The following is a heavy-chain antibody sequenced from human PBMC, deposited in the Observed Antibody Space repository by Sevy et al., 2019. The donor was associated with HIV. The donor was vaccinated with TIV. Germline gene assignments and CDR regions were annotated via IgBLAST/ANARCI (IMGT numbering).Heavy chain of an antibody. D-gene: IGHD2-21*01. J-gene: IGHJ4*02. CDR2: FDPEDGET. Sequence: ASVKVSCKVSGYTLTELSMHWVRQAPGKGLEWMGGFDPEDGETIYAQKFQGRVTMTEDTSTDTAYMELSSLRSEDTAGDYCATVGPLRDCYNFFDYWGQGTLVTVSS. CDR1: GYTLTELS. V-gene: IGHV1-24*01. CDR3: ATVGPLRDCYNFFDY.